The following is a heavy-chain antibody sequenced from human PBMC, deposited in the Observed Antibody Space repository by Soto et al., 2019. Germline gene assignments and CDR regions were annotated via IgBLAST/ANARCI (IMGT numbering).Heavy chain of an antibody. J-gene: IGHJ4*02. D-gene: IGHD3-10*01. CDR2: ISSSTDYI. CDR3: ARDLMVPGVVVKGDYDS. V-gene: IGHV3-21*01. Sequence: EVLLVESGGGLVKPGGSLRLSCAASGFTFDTYTMTWVRQAPGKRLEWVSSISSSTDYIYYADSVKGRFTISRDNAKNSMFLQMNSLRAEDTAVYYCARDLMVPGVVVKGDYDSWGQGTLVTVSA. CDR1: GFTFDTYT.